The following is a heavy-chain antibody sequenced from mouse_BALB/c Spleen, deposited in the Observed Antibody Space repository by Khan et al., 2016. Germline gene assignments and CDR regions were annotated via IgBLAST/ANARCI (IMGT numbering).Heavy chain of an antibody. CDR2: ISHSGST. V-gene: IGHV3-2*02. D-gene: IGHD1-1*01. Sequence: EVQLQESGPGLVKPSQSLSLTCTVTGYSITSDIAWNWIRQFPGNKLEWMGYISHSGSTSYNPSLKSRFSITRDTSKNQFCLPLHSRNDEDSATCYCARGYYYGSGYFDYWGQGTTLTVSS. CDR3: ARGYYYGSGYFDY. J-gene: IGHJ2*01. CDR1: GYSITSDIA.